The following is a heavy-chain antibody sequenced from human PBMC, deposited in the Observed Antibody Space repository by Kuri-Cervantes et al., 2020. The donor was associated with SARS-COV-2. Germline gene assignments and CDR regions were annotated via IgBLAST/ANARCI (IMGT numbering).Heavy chain of an antibody. Sequence: ESLKISCTVSGGSISSSSYYWSWIRQPPGKGLEWIGEINHSGSTNYNPSLKSRVTISVDTSKNQSSLKLSSVTAADTAVYYCARGRSFVGNWGQGTLVTVSS. CDR2: INHSGST. J-gene: IGHJ4*02. V-gene: IGHV4-39*07. CDR3: ARGRSFVGN. CDR1: GGSISSSSYY. D-gene: IGHD3-16*01.